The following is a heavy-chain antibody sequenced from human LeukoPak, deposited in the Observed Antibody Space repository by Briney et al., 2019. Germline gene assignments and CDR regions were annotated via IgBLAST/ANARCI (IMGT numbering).Heavy chain of an antibody. D-gene: IGHD1-26*01. V-gene: IGHV1-2*02. CDR1: GYTFTDYF. CDR3: ARVNSRVGFLFDH. CDR2: INPNNGET. Sequence: ASVKVSCKASGYTFTDYFMHWVRQAPGQGLEWMGWINPNNGETNYAQKFQGRVTMTSYTSISTAYTELSRLTSDDTAVYYCARVNSRVGFLFDHWGLGTLVTVSS. J-gene: IGHJ4*02.